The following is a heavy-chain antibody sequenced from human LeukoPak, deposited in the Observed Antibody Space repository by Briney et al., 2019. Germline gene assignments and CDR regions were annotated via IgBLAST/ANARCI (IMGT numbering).Heavy chain of an antibody. CDR1: GGSISSSSYY. V-gene: IGHV4-39*07. CDR3: ARDQLDFWSGYTYYYGMDV. D-gene: IGHD3-3*01. J-gene: IGHJ6*02. CDR2: IYYSGST. Sequence: SETLSLTCTVSGGSISSSSYYWGWIRQPPGKGLEWIGSIYYSGSTYYNPSLKSRVTISVDTSKNQFSLKLSSVTAADTAVYYCARDQLDFWSGYTYYYGMDVWGQGTTVTVSS.